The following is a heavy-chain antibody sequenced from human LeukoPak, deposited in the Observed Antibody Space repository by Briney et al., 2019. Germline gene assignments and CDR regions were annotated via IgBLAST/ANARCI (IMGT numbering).Heavy chain of an antibody. D-gene: IGHD2-2*01. CDR2: IWYDVTYE. J-gene: IGHJ4*02. V-gene: IGHV3-30*02. Sequence: GGSLRLSCAASGFTFSSYGMHWVRQAPGKGLEWVAFIWYDVTYEYYADSVKGRFTISRDNSKNTLYLQMNSLRAEDTAVYYCAKDRGGYCSSTRCYVLDYWGQGTLVTVSS. CDR1: GFTFSSYG. CDR3: AKDRGGYCSSTRCYVLDY.